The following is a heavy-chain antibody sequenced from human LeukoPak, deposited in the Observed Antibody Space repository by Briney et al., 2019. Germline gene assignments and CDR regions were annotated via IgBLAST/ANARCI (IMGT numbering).Heavy chain of an antibody. CDR2: INPNSGGT. D-gene: IGHD3-9*01. J-gene: IGHJ4*02. CDR1: GYTFTGYY. V-gene: IGHV1-2*02. Sequence: ASVKVSCKASGYTFTGYYMHWVRQAPGQGLEWMGWINPNSGGTNYAQKFQGRVTMTRDTSISTAYMELSRLRSDDTAVYYCARAILRYFDWISDFDYWGQGTLVTVSS. CDR3: ARAILRYFDWISDFDY.